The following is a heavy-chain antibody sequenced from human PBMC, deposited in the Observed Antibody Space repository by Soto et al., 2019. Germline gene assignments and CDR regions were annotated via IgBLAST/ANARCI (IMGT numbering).Heavy chain of an antibody. J-gene: IGHJ4*02. Sequence: PSETLSLTCTVSGGSISSSSYYWGWIRQPPGKGLEWIGSVYYSGSTYDNPSLKSRITLSVDRSKSQFSLKLTSVTAADTAVYYCARILYDSRGYYYFDYWGQGTLVTVS. CDR2: VYYSGST. V-gene: IGHV4-39*01. D-gene: IGHD3-22*01. CDR3: ARILYDSRGYYYFDY. CDR1: GGSISSSSYY.